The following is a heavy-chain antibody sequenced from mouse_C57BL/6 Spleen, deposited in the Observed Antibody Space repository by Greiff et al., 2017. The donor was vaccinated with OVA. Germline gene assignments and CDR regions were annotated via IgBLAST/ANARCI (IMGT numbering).Heavy chain of an antibody. Sequence: VQLQQSGAELVRPGASVKLSCTASGFNIKDYYMHWVKQRPEQGLEWIGRIDPEDGDTEYAPKFQGKATMTADTSSNTAYLQLSSLTSEDTAVYYCTTTKVVSDYFDYWGQGTTLTVSS. CDR2: IDPEDGDT. CDR1: GFNIKDYY. V-gene: IGHV14-1*01. D-gene: IGHD1-1*01. CDR3: TTTKVVSDYFDY. J-gene: IGHJ2*01.